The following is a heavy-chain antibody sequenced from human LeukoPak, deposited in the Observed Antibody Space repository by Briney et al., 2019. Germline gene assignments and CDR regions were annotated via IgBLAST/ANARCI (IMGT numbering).Heavy chain of an antibody. CDR2: IIPIFGTA. V-gene: IGHV1-69*01. D-gene: IGHD1-26*01. CDR3: ARDRTPGGSYDFDY. CDR1: GGTFSSYA. J-gene: IGHJ4*02. Sequence: SVKVSCEASGGTFSSYAISWVRQAPGQGLEWMGGIIPIFGTANYAQKFQGRVTITADESTSTAYMELSSLRSEDTAVYYCARDRTPGGSYDFDYWGQGTLVTVSS.